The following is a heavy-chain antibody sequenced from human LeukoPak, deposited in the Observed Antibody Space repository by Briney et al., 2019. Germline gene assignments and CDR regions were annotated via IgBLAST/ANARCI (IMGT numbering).Heavy chain of an antibody. CDR2: IYSGGST. V-gene: IGHV3-53*01. CDR3: ARVRNGSGKSYYYYYMDV. D-gene: IGHD3-10*01. J-gene: IGHJ6*03. CDR1: GFTVSSNY. Sequence: GGSLRLSCAASGFTVSSNYMSWVRQAPGKGLEWVSVIYSGGSTYYADSVKGRFTISRDNSKNTLYLQMNSLRDEDTAVYYCARVRNGSGKSYYYYYMDVWGKGTTVTISS.